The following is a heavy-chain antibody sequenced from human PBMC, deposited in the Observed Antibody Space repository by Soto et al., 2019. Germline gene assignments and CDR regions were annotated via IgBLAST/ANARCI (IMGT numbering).Heavy chain of an antibody. CDR3: TTGLTFFSDTSGYYFDC. CDR1: GFTFTNAW. D-gene: IGHD3-22*01. CDR2: IKTKTDGETT. J-gene: IGHJ4*02. V-gene: IGHV3-15*07. Sequence: PGGSLRLSCEASGFTFTNAWVKWARPLPGKGLGWGGRIKTKTDGETTDYAAPVKGRFTISRDDSKNTVYLHMNSLKTEDSAVYYCTTGLTFFSDTSGYYFDCWGQGTLVTVSS.